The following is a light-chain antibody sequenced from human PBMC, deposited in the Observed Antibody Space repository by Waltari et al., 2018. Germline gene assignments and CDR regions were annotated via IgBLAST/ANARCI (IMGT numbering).Light chain of an antibody. CDR2: GGS. Sequence: DIVLTPSPGPLSLSPGERSTLSCRASQRVCSTYLAWYQQKSRHAPRLLIYGGSGRATGIPHKFCGSESGTDFTLTISRLEPEDFAVYYCQHYGRSPPLTFGPGTKVDIK. J-gene: IGKJ3*01. CDR1: QRVCSTY. CDR3: QHYGRSPPLT. V-gene: IGKV3-20*01.